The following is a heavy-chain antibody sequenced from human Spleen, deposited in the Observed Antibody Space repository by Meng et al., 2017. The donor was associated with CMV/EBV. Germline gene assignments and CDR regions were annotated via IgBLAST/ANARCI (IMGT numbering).Heavy chain of an antibody. Sequence: QGCLQQGGAGMLKPSETLSLTCAVYGGSFSGYYWSWIRQPPGKGLEWIGEINHSGSTNYNPSLKSRVTISVDTSKNQFSLKLSSVTAADTAVYYCARPAAGTPRVNYWGQGTLVTVSS. V-gene: IGHV4-34*01. CDR3: ARPAAGTPRVNY. CDR1: GGSFSGYY. CDR2: INHSGST. J-gene: IGHJ4*02. D-gene: IGHD6-13*01.